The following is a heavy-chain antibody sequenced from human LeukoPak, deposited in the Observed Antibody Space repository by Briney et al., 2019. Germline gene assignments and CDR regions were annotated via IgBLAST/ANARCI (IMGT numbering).Heavy chain of an antibody. CDR3: ATGIGTLWGGYYLDY. J-gene: IGHJ4*02. CDR2: IIPVLGVA. V-gene: IGHV1-69*04. CDR1: GGTFSTYA. D-gene: IGHD3-3*01. Sequence: SVKVSCRASGGTFSTYAITWVRQAPGQGLEWMGRIIPVLGVANYAQKFQGRVTISADKSTSTAYMEVSSLRSEDTAVYYCATGIGTLWGGYYLDYYCQGTLVTVSS.